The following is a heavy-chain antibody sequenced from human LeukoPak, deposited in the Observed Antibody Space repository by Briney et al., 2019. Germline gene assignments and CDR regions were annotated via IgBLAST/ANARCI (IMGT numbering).Heavy chain of an antibody. CDR3: ARRAGAYSHPYDY. V-gene: IGHV3-53*01. D-gene: IGHD4/OR15-4a*01. CDR2: IYSDNT. Sequence: PGGSLRLSCAASGFTFSTNSMNWVRQAPGKGLEWVSFIYSDNTHYSDSVKGRFTISRDNSKNTLYLQMNSLRVEDTAVYYCARRAGAYSHPYDYWGQGTLVTVSS. J-gene: IGHJ4*02. CDR1: GFTFSTNS.